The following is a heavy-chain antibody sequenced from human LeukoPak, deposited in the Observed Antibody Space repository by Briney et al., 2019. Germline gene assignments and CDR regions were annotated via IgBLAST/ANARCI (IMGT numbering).Heavy chain of an antibody. CDR2: INRDGSEK. Sequence: GGSLRLSCAASRFTFSSYWMGWIRQAPGKGLEWVANINRDGSEKHSVDSVRGRFTISRDNAKNSLYLQMNSLRVEDTAVYFCARGPGFLTDYWGQGTLVTVSS. J-gene: IGHJ4*02. V-gene: IGHV3-7*01. CDR1: RFTFSSYW. CDR3: ARGPGFLTDY. D-gene: IGHD3-3*01.